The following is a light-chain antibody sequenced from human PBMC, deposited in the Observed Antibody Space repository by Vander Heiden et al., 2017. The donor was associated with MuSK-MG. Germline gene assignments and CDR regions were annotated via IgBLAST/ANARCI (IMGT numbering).Light chain of an antibody. V-gene: IGLV2-18*02. CDR2: KVN. Sequence: HSALIQPPSVSGSPGQSVTIPCTGTSSDVGSYYYVSWYHQHPGAVPNPMIYKVNTQPSRGPDRFSGSKSGNTASMTISGLQAEDEADYECCSYTSSATSNVFGSGTKVTVL. J-gene: IGLJ6*01. CDR3: CSYTSSATSNV. CDR1: SSDVGSYYY.